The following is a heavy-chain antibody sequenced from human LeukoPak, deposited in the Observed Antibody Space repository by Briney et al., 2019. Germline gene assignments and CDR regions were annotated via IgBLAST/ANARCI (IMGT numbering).Heavy chain of an antibody. V-gene: IGHV1-69*13. CDR1: GGTFSSYA. CDR3: ARVESELRYFDWLLLNGFDY. Sequence: ASVKVSCKASGGTFSSYAISWVRQAPGQGLEWMGGIIPIFGTANYAQKFQGRVTITADESTSTAYMELRSLRSDDTAVYYCARVESELRYFDWLLLNGFDYWGQGTLVTVSS. CDR2: IIPIFGTA. D-gene: IGHD3-9*01. J-gene: IGHJ4*02.